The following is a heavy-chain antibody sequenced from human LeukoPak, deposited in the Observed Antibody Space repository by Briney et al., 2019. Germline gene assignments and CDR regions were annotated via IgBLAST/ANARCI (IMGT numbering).Heavy chain of an antibody. CDR2: ISGSGGST. J-gene: IGHJ4*02. V-gene: IGHV3-23*01. CDR1: GFTFSSYA. Sequence: GGSLRLSCAASGFTFSSYAMSWVRQAPGKGLEWVSAISGSGGSTYYADSVKGRFTISRDNSKNTLYLQMNSLRAEDTAVYYCARLQDSGSYYPEYYFDYWGQGTLVTVSS. CDR3: ARLQDSGSYYPEYYFDY. D-gene: IGHD1-26*01.